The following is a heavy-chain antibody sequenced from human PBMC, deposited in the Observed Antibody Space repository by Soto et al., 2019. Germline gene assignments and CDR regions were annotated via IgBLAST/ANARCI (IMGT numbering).Heavy chain of an antibody. CDR3: TGEVASGY. Sequence: QVQLVESGEGVVQPGRSLRLSCAVSGFTVSTYGMHWVRQAPGKGLEWVAVISRDGGTKYYAASVKGRFTISRDNSRNTRFLEMNSLGGDDLAVYYCTGEVASGYWGQGTLVTVSS. J-gene: IGHJ4*02. CDR1: GFTVSTYG. V-gene: IGHV3-30*03. D-gene: IGHD2-8*02. CDR2: ISRDGGTK.